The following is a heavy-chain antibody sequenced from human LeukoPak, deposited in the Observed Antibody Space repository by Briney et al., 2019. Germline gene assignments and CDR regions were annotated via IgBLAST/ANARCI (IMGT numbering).Heavy chain of an antibody. J-gene: IGHJ5*02. V-gene: IGHV4-34*01. Sequence: PSETLSLTCAVYGGSFSGCYWSWIRQPPGKGLEWIGEINHSGSTNYNPSLKSRVTISVDTSKNQFSLKLSSVTAADTAVYYCARHDYGALNWFDPWGQGTLVTVSS. D-gene: IGHD4-17*01. CDR3: ARHDYGALNWFDP. CDR2: INHSGST. CDR1: GGSFSGCY.